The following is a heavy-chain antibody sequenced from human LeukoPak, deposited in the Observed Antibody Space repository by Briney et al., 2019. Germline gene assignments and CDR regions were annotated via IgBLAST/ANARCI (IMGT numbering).Heavy chain of an antibody. Sequence: PSETLSLTCAVYGGSFSGYYWSWIRQPPGKGLEWIGEINHSGSTNYNPSLKSRVTISVDTSKNQFPLKLSSVTAADTAVYYCARGAPTHYYGSGIGFYYYYYMDVWGKGTTVTISS. D-gene: IGHD3-10*01. V-gene: IGHV4-34*01. J-gene: IGHJ6*03. CDR2: INHSGST. CDR3: ARGAPTHYYGSGIGFYYYYYMDV. CDR1: GGSFSGYY.